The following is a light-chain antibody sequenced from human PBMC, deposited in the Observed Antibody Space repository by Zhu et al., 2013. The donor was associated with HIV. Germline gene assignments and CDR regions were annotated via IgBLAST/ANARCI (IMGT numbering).Light chain of an antibody. CDR3: CSYAGSNNLL. V-gene: IGLV2-23*02. CDR2: EVT. Sequence: QSALTQPASVSGSPGQSITISCTGTSSDVGSYNLVSWYQQHPGKAPKLMIYEVTKRPSGVSNRFSGSKSGNSASLTISGLQAEDEADYYCCSYAGSNNLLFGGGTKLTVL. J-gene: IGLJ2*01. CDR1: SSDVGSYNL.